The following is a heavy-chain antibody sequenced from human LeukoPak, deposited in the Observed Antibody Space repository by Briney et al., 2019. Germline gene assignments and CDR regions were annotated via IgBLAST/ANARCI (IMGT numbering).Heavy chain of an antibody. CDR3: ARSLEYYYDSSGYYEDY. J-gene: IGHJ4*02. D-gene: IGHD3-22*01. CDR2: ISSSGSTI. V-gene: IGHV3-48*03. Sequence: GGSLRLSCAASGFTFSSYEMNWVRQAPGKGLEWVSYISSSGSTIYYADSVKGRFTISRDNAKNSLYLQMNSLRAEDTAVYYCARSLEYYYDSSGYYEDYWGQGTLVTVSS. CDR1: GFTFSSYE.